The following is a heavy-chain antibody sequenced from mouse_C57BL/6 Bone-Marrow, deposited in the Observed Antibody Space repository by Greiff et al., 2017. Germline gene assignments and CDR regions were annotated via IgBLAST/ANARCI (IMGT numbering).Heavy chain of an antibody. J-gene: IGHJ1*03. V-gene: IGHV1-59*01. CDR1: GYTFTSYW. CDR3: ASGDWDFDV. Sequence: QVHLQQPGAELVRPGTSVKLSCTASGYTFTSYWMHWVKQRPGQGLEWIGVIDPSASYTNYNQKFKGKATLTVDTSSSTAYMQLSSLTSEDSAVYYCASGDWDFDVWGTGTTVTVSS. D-gene: IGHD1-1*02. CDR2: IDPSASYT.